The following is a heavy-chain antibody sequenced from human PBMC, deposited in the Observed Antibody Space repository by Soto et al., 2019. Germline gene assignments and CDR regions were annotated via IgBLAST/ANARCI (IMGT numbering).Heavy chain of an antibody. CDR3: ARLGGYCSSTSCYGFYGMDV. CDR1: GGSISSGPYS. D-gene: IGHD2-2*01. J-gene: IGHJ6*02. V-gene: IGHV4-39*01. Sequence: QLQLQESGPGLVKPSETLSLTCTVSGGSISSGPYSWGWIRQPPGEGLEWIGTFHYSENTYYNPSLESRVTISVDTSKNKFSLKVTSVTVADTAIYYCARLGGYCSSTSCYGFYGMDVWGQGTTVIVSS. CDR2: FHYSENT.